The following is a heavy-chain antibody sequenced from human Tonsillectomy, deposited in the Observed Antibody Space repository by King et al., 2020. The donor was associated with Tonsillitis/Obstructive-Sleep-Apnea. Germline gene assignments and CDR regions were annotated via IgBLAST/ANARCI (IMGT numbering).Heavy chain of an antibody. CDR2: IYSGGST. D-gene: IGHD2-21*01. Sequence: VQLVESGGGLVQPGGSLRLSCAASGFTVSSNYMSWVRQAPGKGLEWVSVIYSGGSTYYAVSVKGRFTIARDNSKNTVYLQMNSLRAEDTAVYYCARGQSPFCGGDCYELEHWHVGSLYFHHWGQGTLVTVSS. CDR3: ARGQSPFCGGDCYELEHWHVGSLYFHH. V-gene: IGHV3-66*01. CDR1: GFTVSSNY. J-gene: IGHJ1*01.